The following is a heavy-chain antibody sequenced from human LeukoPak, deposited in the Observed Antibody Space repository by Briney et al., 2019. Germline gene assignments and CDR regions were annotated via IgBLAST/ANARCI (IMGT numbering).Heavy chain of an antibody. CDR3: AKGSRQWLFGSFDY. CDR1: GFTFSSYG. Sequence: GGSLRLSCAASGFTFSSYGMSWVRQAPGKGLEWVSAISGSGGSTYYADSVKGRFTISRDNSKNTLYLQMNSLRAEDTAVYYCAKGSRQWLFGSFDYWGQGTLVTVSS. D-gene: IGHD6-19*01. J-gene: IGHJ4*02. V-gene: IGHV3-23*01. CDR2: ISGSGGST.